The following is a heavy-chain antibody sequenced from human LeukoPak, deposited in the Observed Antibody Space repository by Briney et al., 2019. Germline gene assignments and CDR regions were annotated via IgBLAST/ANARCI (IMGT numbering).Heavy chain of an antibody. CDR2: IGSSGSTI. CDR3: ARPQGYCSGGSCYFDY. J-gene: IGHJ4*02. V-gene: IGHV3-11*01. D-gene: IGHD2-15*01. CDR1: GFTFSDYY. Sequence: GGSLRLSCAASGFTFSDYYMSWLRQAPGKGLEWVSYIGSSGSTIYYADSVKGRFTISRDSAKNSLYLQMNSLRAEDTAVYYCARPQGYCSGGSCYFDYWGQGTLVTVSS.